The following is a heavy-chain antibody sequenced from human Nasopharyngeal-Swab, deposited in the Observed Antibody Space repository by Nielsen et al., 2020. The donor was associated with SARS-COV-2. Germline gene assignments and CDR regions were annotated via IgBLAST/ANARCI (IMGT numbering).Heavy chain of an antibody. CDR3: ARDASGGSDAFVI. J-gene: IGHJ3*02. V-gene: IGHV3-33*01. CDR2: IWYDGSNK. Sequence: GESLRLSCAASGFTFSSYGMHWVRQAPGKGLEWVAVIWYDGSNKYHEDFVKGRFTISRDNSKNTLYLQMNSLRAEDTAVYYCARDASGGSDAFVIWGQGTMVTVSS. CDR1: GFTFSSYG. D-gene: IGHD2-15*01.